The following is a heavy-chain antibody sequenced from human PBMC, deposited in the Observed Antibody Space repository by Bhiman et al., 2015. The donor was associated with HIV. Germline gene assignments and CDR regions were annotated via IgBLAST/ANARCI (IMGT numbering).Heavy chain of an antibody. Sequence: EVQLVESGGGLVQPGGSLRLSCAASGFTFSGYEMNWVRQAPGKGLEWISYISTSGDTIYYADSVKGRFTISRDNAKDSLYLEMNSLRAEDTAVYYCARDSSTWFGIFWGQGTLVTVSS. CDR1: GFTFSGYE. V-gene: IGHV3-48*03. D-gene: IGHD6-13*01. J-gene: IGHJ4*02. CDR3: ARDSSTWFGIF. CDR2: ISTSGDTI.